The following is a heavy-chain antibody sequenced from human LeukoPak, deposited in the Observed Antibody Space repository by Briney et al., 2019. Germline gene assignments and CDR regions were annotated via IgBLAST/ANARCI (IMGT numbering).Heavy chain of an antibody. CDR2: ISSTSTYI. D-gene: IGHD5-18*01. Sequence: GGSLRLSCAASGFTFSNYKMNWVRQAPGRGLEWVSSISSTSTYIYYTDSVKGRFTISRDNAKNSLYMQMNSLRAEDTAVYYCAIDPGTVDTPMVPVWDYWGQGTVVTVSS. V-gene: IGHV3-21*01. CDR1: GFTFSNYK. CDR3: AIDPGTVDTPMVPVWDY. J-gene: IGHJ4*02.